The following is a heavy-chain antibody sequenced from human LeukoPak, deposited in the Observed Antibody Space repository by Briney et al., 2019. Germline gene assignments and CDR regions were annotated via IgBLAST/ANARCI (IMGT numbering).Heavy chain of an antibody. V-gene: IGHV4-4*07. D-gene: IGHD2-15*01. CDR3: GRDSEHGGLY. Sequence: SEPLSLPGTVPGGPIRSHYWNGIRQPAGKGLGGIGRFYTSGSTNYNHSLKSRVNMSVDTSKNQFSLKLNSVTAADTSVYYCGRDSEHGGLYGGEGTLVTVSS. CDR1: GGPIRSHY. CDR2: FYTSGST. J-gene: IGHJ4*02.